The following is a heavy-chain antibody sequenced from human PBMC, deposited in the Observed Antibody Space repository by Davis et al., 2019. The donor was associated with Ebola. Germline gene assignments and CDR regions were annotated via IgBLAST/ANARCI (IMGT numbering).Heavy chain of an antibody. D-gene: IGHD3-3*01. V-gene: IGHV1-46*01. Sequence: SVTVSRKTSRFTFRRYFFHWVRQAPGQGLQWMGMIDPSGGATVYAQEFQGRVTMTRDTSTRTVFMELSSLRSEDTAVYYCAREEITIFGVVTPTGYYYYYYGMDVWGKGTTVTVSS. CDR2: IDPSGGAT. CDR1: RFTFRRYF. J-gene: IGHJ6*04. CDR3: AREEITIFGVVTPTGYYYYYYGMDV.